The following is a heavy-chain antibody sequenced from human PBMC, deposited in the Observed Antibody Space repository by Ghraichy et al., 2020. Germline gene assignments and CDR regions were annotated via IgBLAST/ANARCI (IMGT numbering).Heavy chain of an antibody. CDR1: GFTFSSYA. CDR2: ISGSGGST. D-gene: IGHD2-2*01. V-gene: IGHV3-23*01. J-gene: IGHJ4*02. CDR3: AKDQGYCSSTSCPNFDY. Sequence: GESLNISCAASGFTFSSYAMSWVRQAPGKGLEWVSAISGSGGSTYYADSVKGRFTISRDNSKNTLYLQMNSLRAEDTAVYYCAKDQGYCSSTSCPNFDYWGQGTLVTVSS.